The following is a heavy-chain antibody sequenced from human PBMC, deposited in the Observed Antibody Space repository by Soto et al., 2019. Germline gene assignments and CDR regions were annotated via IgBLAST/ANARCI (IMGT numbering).Heavy chain of an antibody. Sequence: QVQLVESGGGVVQPGRSLRLSCVGSGFIFSNNGMHWVRQTPGKGLEWVAFMSYDGSDTFYADSVKGRITISRDNSKTTLFLHMRHLRAEDTAMYDCTIVRVADSALDHWGQGTLVTVSS. V-gene: IGHV3-30*03. CDR1: GFIFSNNG. CDR2: MSYDGSDT. J-gene: IGHJ4*02. D-gene: IGHD3-10*02. CDR3: TIVRVADSALDH.